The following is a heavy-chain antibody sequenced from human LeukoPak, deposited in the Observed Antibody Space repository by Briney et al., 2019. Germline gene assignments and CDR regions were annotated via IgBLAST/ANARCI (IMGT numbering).Heavy chain of an antibody. CDR3: ARQREDCSSTSCRGGGPFDY. CDR2: ISSSSSTI. Sequence: PGGSLRLSCAASGFTFSSYSMNWVRQAPGKGLEWVSYISSSSSTIYYADSVKGRFTISRDNAKNSLYLQMNSLRAEDTAVYYCARQREDCSSTSCRGGGPFDYWGQGTLVTVSS. V-gene: IGHV3-48*01. CDR1: GFTFSSYS. J-gene: IGHJ4*02. D-gene: IGHD2-2*01.